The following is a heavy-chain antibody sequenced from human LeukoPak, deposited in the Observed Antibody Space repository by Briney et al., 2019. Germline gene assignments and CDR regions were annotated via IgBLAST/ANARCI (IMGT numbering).Heavy chain of an antibody. Sequence: SVKVSCKASGDTFSSYAISWVREAPGQGREWMGGIIPIFGSPNYAQRFQGRVTITADKSTSTAYMQLSSLTYEDTAVYYCARDVPVEMTVSGYFDFWGEGALVTVSS. CDR3: ARDVPVEMTVSGYFDF. V-gene: IGHV1-69*06. CDR2: IIPIFGSP. J-gene: IGHJ4*02. D-gene: IGHD5-24*01. CDR1: GDTFSSYA.